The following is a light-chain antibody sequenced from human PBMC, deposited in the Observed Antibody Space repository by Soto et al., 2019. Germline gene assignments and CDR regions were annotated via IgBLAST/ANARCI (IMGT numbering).Light chain of an antibody. V-gene: IGKV3-20*01. CDR1: QSVSSNY. CDR2: GAS. J-gene: IGKJ4*01. Sequence: EIVLTQSPGTLSLSPGERATLSCRASQSVSSNYLAWYQQKPGQAPSLLIYGASNRATGIPDRFSGSGSGTDFTLTISRLEPEDFAVYYCQQYGSSPLTFGGGPKVEIK. CDR3: QQYGSSPLT.